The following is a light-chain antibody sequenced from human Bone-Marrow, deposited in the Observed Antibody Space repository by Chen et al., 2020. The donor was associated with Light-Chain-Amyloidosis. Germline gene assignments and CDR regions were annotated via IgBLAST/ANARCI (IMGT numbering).Light chain of an antibody. J-gene: IGLJ2*01. CDR3: TSYTSSNTIL. CDR2: EVS. CDR1: SSDVGNYNL. V-gene: IGLV2-14*02. Sequence: QSALTQPASVSGSPGQSITISCTGTSSDVGNYNLVSWYQQHPGKAPKLIVYEVSKRPSVVSNRFSGSKSGNTASLTISGLQAEDETDYYCTSYTSSNTILFGGGTKLTVL.